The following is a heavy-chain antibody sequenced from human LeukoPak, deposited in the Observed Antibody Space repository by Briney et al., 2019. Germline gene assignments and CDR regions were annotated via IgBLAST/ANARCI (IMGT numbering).Heavy chain of an antibody. Sequence: PGGSLRLSCAASGFTFSNYWMHWVRQAPGKGLVWVSRIKGDGGSPTYADSVKGRFTISRDNAKHTLYLQMNSLRAEDTAVYYCAKRGYCSSTSCYVNYWGQGTLVTVSS. D-gene: IGHD2-2*01. J-gene: IGHJ4*02. CDR1: GFTFSNYW. CDR2: IKGDGGSP. CDR3: AKRGYCSSTSCYVNY. V-gene: IGHV3-74*01.